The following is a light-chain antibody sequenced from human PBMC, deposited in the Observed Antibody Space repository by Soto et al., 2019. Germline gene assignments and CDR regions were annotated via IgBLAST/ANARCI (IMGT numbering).Light chain of an antibody. Sequence: QPVLAQPPSASASLGASVTLTCTLNSGYSNFKVGWYQQRPGKGPRFVMRVGTGGIEGSKGEGIPDRFSVLGSGLNRSLTIENIQEEDESDYYCGADHGSGSNFLYVFGTGTRSPS. CDR1: SGYSNFK. CDR2: VGTGGIEG. J-gene: IGLJ1*01. CDR3: GADHGSGSNFLYV. V-gene: IGLV9-49*01.